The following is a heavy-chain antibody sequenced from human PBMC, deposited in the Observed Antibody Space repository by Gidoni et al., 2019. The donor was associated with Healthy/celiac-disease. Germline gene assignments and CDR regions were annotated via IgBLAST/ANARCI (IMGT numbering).Heavy chain of an antibody. CDR3: ARERSPYYYDSSGYYSH. CDR2: IWYDGSNK. V-gene: IGHV3-33*01. Sequence: QVQLVESGGGVVQPGRSLRLSCSASGFTFSSYGMHGVRQAPGKGLEWVAVIWYDGSNKYYADSVKGRFTISRDNSKNTLYLQMNSLRAEDTAVYYCARERSPYYYDSSGYYSHWGQGTLVTVSS. D-gene: IGHD3-22*01. CDR1: GFTFSSYG. J-gene: IGHJ4*02.